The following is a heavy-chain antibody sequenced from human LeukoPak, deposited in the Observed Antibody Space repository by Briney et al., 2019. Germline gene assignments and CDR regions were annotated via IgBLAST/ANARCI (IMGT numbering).Heavy chain of an antibody. Sequence: PGGSLRLSCAASGFTFSSFGMHWVRQAPGKGLEWVAFIRYDGSNKYYADSVKGRFTISRDNSKNTLYLQMNSLRAEDTAVYYCAKGLYSGSYSSGYWGQGTLVTVSS. CDR3: AKGLYSGSYSSGY. CDR1: GFTFSSFG. CDR2: IRYDGSNK. V-gene: IGHV3-30*02. J-gene: IGHJ4*02. D-gene: IGHD1-26*01.